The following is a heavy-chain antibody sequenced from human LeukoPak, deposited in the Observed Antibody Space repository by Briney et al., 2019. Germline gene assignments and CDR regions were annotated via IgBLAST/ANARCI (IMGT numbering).Heavy chain of an antibody. J-gene: IGHJ4*02. V-gene: IGHV1-46*01. CDR2: INPSGGST. CDR3: ASATVLRYSSSWYDY. CDR1: GYTFTSYY. D-gene: IGHD6-13*01. Sequence: ASVKVSCKASGYTFTSYYMHWVRQAPGQGLEWMGIINPSGGSTSYAQKFQGRVTMTRDMSTSTVYMELSSLRSEDTAVYYCASATVLRYSSSWYDYWGQGTPVTVSS.